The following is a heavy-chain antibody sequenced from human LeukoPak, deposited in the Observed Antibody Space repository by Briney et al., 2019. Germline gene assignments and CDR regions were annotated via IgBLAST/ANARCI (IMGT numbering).Heavy chain of an antibody. CDR1: GGSFSGYY. CDR2: INHSGST. Sequence: SDTLSLTCPVYGGSFSGYYWSSIRQPPGKGLEWIGEINHSGSTNYNPSLKSRVTISVDTSKNQFSLKLSSVTAADTAVYYCARFRSGYYYYGMDVWGQGATVTVSS. V-gene: IGHV4-34*01. D-gene: IGHD3-3*01. CDR3: ARFRSGYYYYGMDV. J-gene: IGHJ6*02.